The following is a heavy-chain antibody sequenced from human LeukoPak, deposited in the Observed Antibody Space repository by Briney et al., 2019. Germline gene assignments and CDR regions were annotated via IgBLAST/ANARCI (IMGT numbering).Heavy chain of an antibody. CDR3: ARHHGP. CDR1: GGSIRSSYYY. Sequence: SETLSLTCTGSGGSIRSSYYYWGWIRQPPGKWLEWIGSIYDSGSTYYNPSLKSRVTISVDTSKNQFSLRLNSVTAADTAWYFCARHHGPWGQGTLVTVSS. J-gene: IGHJ5*02. CDR2: IYDSGST. V-gene: IGHV4-39*01.